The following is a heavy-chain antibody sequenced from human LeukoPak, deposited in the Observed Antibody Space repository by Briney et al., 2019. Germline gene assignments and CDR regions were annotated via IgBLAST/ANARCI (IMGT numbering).Heavy chain of an antibody. D-gene: IGHD4-17*01. CDR3: ATDYGDYEPIDY. V-gene: IGHV3-30*04. CDR2: ISFDGTNK. Sequence: GGSLRLSCTASGVSLSNYATHWVRRPPGRGLEWVAVISFDGTNKYYGDSVEGRFSVSRDNSKNTLYLQMNSLRPDDTVMYYCATDYGDYEPIDYWGQGTLVTVSS. J-gene: IGHJ4*02. CDR1: GVSLSNYA.